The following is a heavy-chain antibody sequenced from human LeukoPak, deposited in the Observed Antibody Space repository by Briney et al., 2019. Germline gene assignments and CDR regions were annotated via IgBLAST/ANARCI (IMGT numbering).Heavy chain of an antibody. D-gene: IGHD3-3*01. V-gene: IGHV1-18*01. CDR1: GYSFTSYG. J-gene: IGHJ4*02. CDR3: ARAPDDYDFWSGPFDY. CDR2: ISAYSGNT. Sequence: RASVKVSCKASGYSFTSYGISWVRQAPGQGLEWMGWISAYSGNTNYAQNLQGRVTMTTDTSTSTAYMELRSLRSDDTAVYYCARAPDDYDFWSGPFDYWGRGTLVTVSS.